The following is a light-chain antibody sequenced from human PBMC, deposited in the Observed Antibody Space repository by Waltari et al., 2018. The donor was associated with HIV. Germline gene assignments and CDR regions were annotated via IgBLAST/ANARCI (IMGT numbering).Light chain of an antibody. V-gene: IGLV1-51*01. CDR3: GTWDSSVGAAV. CDR2: DNT. Sequence: QAVLPQPPSVSAAPGQKVSISCSGSSSNFGRGLVSWYQPRPGAAPRLLIYDNTKRPSWISDRFSGSKSGTSATLGITGLQTGDEADYYCGTWDSSVGAAVFGGGTRLTVL. J-gene: IGLJ3*02. CDR1: SSNFGRGL.